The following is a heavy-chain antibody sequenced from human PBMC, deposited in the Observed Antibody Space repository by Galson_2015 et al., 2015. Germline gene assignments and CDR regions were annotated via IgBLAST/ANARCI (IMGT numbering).Heavy chain of an antibody. CDR3: ARESSGWWADDY. CDR2: INSDGSST. Sequence: CAASGFTFSSYWMHWVRQAPGKGLVWVSRINSDGSSTSYADSVKGRFTISRDNTKNTLYLQMNSLRAEDTAVYYCARESSGWWADDYSGQGTLVAVSS. J-gene: IGHJ4*02. D-gene: IGHD6-19*01. CDR1: GFTFSSYW. V-gene: IGHV3-74*01.